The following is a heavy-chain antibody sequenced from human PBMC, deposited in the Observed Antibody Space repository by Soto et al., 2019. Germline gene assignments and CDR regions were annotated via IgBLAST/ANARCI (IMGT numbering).Heavy chain of an antibody. CDR2: ISGSGGST. V-gene: IGHV3-23*01. D-gene: IGHD6-19*01. Sequence: PGGSLRLSCAASGFTFSSYAMSWVRQAPGKGLEWVSAISGSGGSTYYADSVKGRFTISRDNSKNTLYLQMNSLRAEDTAVYYCAKDSSGWLGGSYFDYWGKGTLVTVSS. J-gene: IGHJ4*02. CDR3: AKDSSGWLGGSYFDY. CDR1: GFTFSSYA.